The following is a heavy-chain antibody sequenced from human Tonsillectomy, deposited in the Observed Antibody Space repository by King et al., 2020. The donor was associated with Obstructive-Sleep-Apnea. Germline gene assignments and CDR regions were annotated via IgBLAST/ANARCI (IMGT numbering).Heavy chain of an antibody. V-gene: IGHV4-59*01. D-gene: IGHD3-22*01. Sequence: VQLQESGPGLMKPSETLSLTCTVSGASISSYFLSWIRKPPGKGLEWIGYISYSGSTDYNPSLKSRVTISVDTSKNQFSLKLSSVTAADTAVYYCARATHNYDSSAYYFDYWGQGTLVTVSS. CDR2: ISYSGST. J-gene: IGHJ4*02. CDR1: GASISSYF. CDR3: ARATHNYDSSAYYFDY.